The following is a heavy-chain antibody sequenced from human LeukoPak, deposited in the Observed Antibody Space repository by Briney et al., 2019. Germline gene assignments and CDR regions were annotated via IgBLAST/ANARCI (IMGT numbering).Heavy chain of an antibody. Sequence: SETLSLTCAVYGGSFSGYYWSWIRQPPGKGLEWIGEINHSGSTNYNPSLKSRVTISVDTSKNQFSLKLSSVTAADTAVYYCASLKRITMVRGVLLYYYYYMDVWGKGTTVTISS. J-gene: IGHJ6*03. V-gene: IGHV4-34*01. CDR3: ASLKRITMVRGVLLYYYYYMDV. CDR2: INHSGST. CDR1: GGSFSGYY. D-gene: IGHD3-10*01.